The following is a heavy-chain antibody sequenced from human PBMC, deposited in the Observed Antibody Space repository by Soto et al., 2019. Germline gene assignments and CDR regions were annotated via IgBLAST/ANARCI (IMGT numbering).Heavy chain of an antibody. V-gene: IGHV3-48*01. J-gene: IGHJ4*02. CDR1: GFTFSSYS. Sequence: GGSLRLSCAASGFTFSSYSMNWVRQAPGKGLEWVSYISSSSSTIYYADSVKGRFTISRDNAKNSLYLQMNSLRAEDTAVYYCARGQGYGDYYGTRFDYWGQGTLVTVSS. D-gene: IGHD4-17*01. CDR3: ARGQGYGDYYGTRFDY. CDR2: ISSSSSTI.